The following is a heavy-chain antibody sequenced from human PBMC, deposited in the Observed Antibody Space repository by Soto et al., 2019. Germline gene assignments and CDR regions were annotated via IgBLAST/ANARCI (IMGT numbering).Heavy chain of an antibody. Sequence: SETLSLTCTVSGGSISSSSYYWGWIRQPPGKGLEWIGSIYYSGSTYYNPSLKSRVTISVDTSKNQFSLKLSSVTAADTAVYYCARSTAAGQPYNWFDPWGQGTLVTVS. CDR3: ARSTAAGQPYNWFDP. D-gene: IGHD6-13*01. CDR1: GGSISSSSYY. CDR2: IYYSGST. V-gene: IGHV4-39*01. J-gene: IGHJ5*02.